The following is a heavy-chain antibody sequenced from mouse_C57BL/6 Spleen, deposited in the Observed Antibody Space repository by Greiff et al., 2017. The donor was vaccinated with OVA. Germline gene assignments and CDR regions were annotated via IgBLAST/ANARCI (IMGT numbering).Heavy chain of an antibody. CDR1: GYTFTSYW. CDR2: LYPGHSDT. J-gene: IGHJ3*01. V-gene: IGHV1-5*01. D-gene: IGHD2-5*01. Sequence: EVQLQQPGTVLARPGASVKMSCKTSGYTFTSYWMHWVKPRPGQGLVWIGALYPGHSDTSYNQKFQGKAKLTAVTSASTAYIVLSSLKNEDSAVYYCTQGNYSNPVAYWGQGTLVTVSA. CDR3: TQGNYSNPVAY.